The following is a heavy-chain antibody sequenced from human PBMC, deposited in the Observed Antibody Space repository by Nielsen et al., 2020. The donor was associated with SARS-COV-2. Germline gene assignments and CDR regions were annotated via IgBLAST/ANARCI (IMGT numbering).Heavy chain of an antibody. CDR1: GGSISSSPYY. J-gene: IGHJ3*02. V-gene: IGHV4-39*01. CDR3: AKSLRGVRGRKDAFDI. Sequence: GSLRLSCTVSGGSISSSPYYWGWMRQPPGKGLEWIVSIYQSGSTYYNPSLKSRVTISVDTSKNQFSLKLISVTAADTAVYYCAKSLRGVRGRKDAFDIWGQGTMVTVSS. CDR2: IYQSGST. D-gene: IGHD3-10*01.